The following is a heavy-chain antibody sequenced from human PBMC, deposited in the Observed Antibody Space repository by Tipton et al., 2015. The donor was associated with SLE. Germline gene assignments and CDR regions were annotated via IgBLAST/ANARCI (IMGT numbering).Heavy chain of an antibody. V-gene: IGHV4-38-2*02. D-gene: IGHD1-7*01. CDR1: GYSISSGFY. CDR2: MYHDGST. Sequence: TLSLTCTVSGYSISSGFYWGWIRQPPGKGLEWIASMYHDGSTYYNPSLKSRVTISVDPSKNQFSLRLTSVTAADTAVYYCATGRGTDGYYTYGLDVWGQGATVTVSS. CDR3: ATGRGTDGYYTYGLDV. J-gene: IGHJ6*02.